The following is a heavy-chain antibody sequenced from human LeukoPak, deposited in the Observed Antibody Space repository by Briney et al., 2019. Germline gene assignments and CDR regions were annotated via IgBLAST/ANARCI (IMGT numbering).Heavy chain of an antibody. CDR1: GGSISSYY. D-gene: IGHD1-1*01. V-gene: IGHV4-4*07. CDR3: ASPSSGTIYFQH. J-gene: IGHJ1*01. Sequence: SEPLSLTCTVSGGSISSYYWSWIRQPAGKGLEWIGRIYTSEITNYNPALKSRVTMSVDTSKNQFSLRLSSVTAADTAVYYCASPSSGTIYFQHWGQGTLVTV. CDR2: IYTSEIT.